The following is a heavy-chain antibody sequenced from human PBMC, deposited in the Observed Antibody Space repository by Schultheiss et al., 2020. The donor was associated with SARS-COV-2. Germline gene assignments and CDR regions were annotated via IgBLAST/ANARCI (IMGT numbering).Heavy chain of an antibody. CDR3: ARGSSWYGAFDI. Sequence: SETLSLTCTVSGGSISSYYWSWIRQPPGKGLEWIGYIYYSGSTNYNPSLKSRVTISVDTSKNQFSLKLSSVTAADTAVYYCARGSSWYGAFDIWGQGTMVTVSS. V-gene: IGHV4-59*12. CDR2: IYYSGST. CDR1: GGSISSYY. D-gene: IGHD6-13*01. J-gene: IGHJ3*02.